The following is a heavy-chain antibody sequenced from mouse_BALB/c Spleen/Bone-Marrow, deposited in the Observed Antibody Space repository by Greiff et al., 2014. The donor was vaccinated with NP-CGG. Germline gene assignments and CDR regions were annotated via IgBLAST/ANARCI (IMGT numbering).Heavy chain of an antibody. V-gene: IGHV7-3*02. CDR2: IRNKANGCTT. Sequence: EVQGVESGGGSVQPGGSLRLSCATSGFTFTDYYMSWVRQPPGKALEWLGFIRNKANGCTTEYSASVKGRFTISRDNSQRILYLQMNTLRAEDSATYYCARDENVGIYWYFDVWGAGTTVIVSS. J-gene: IGHJ1*01. CDR3: ARDENVGIYWYFDV. CDR1: GFTFTDYY.